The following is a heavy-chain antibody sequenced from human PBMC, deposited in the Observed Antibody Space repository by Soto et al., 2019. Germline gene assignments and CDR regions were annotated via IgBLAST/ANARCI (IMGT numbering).Heavy chain of an antibody. CDR3: ARDRGDFWSGNSYYYYMDV. V-gene: IGHV4-59*12. CDR1: GGSISSYY. J-gene: IGHJ6*03. Sequence: ASETLSLTCTVSGGSISSYYWSWIRQPPGKGLEWIGYIYYSGSTNYNPSLKSRVTISVDTSKNQFSLKLSSVTAADTAVYYCARDRGDFWSGNSYYYYMDVWGKGTTVTVSS. CDR2: IYYSGST. D-gene: IGHD3-3*01.